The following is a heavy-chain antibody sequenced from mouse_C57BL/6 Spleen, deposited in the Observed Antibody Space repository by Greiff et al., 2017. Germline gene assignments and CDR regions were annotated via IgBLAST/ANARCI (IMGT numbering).Heavy chain of an antibody. CDR3: ARQDYSNPWFAY. CDR2: ISSGGSYT. CDR1: GFTFSSYG. Sequence: EVQLQESGGDLVKPGGSLKLSCAASGFTFSSYGMSWVRQTPDKRLEWVATISSGGSYTYYPDSVKGRFTISRDNAKNTLYLQMSSLKSEDTAMYYCARQDYSNPWFAYWGQGTLVTVSA. J-gene: IGHJ3*01. V-gene: IGHV5-6*01. D-gene: IGHD2-5*01.